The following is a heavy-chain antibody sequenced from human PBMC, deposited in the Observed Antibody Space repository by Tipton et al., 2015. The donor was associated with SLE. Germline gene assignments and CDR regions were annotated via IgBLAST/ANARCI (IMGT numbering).Heavy chain of an antibody. V-gene: IGHV4-61*01. D-gene: IGHD6-13*01. CDR3: AREDIAAGWFDP. CDR1: GGSVSSGSYY. CDR2: IYYSGST. Sequence: LRLSCTVSGGSVSSGSYYWSWIRQPPGKGLEWIGYIYYSGSTYYNPSLKSRVTISVDTSKNQFSLKLSSVTAADTAVYYCAREDIAAGWFDPWGQGTLVTVSS. J-gene: IGHJ5*02.